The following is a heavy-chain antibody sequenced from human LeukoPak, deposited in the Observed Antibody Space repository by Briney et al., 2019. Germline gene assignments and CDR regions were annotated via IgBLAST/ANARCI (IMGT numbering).Heavy chain of an antibody. CDR1: GDSVSKFA. D-gene: IGHD3-16*01. V-gene: IGHV1-69*13. CDR3: TTRSCGAGACSSSFYYYYGLHF. Sequence: SVKVSCKASGDSVSKFAVSWVRQAPGQGLQWMGGIIPIFGTADYAQKFQGRVTITADEATSTTYMELSSLKSEDTAIYYCTTRSCGAGACSSSFYYYYGLHFWGQGTTVSVSS. CDR2: IIPIFGTA. J-gene: IGHJ6*02.